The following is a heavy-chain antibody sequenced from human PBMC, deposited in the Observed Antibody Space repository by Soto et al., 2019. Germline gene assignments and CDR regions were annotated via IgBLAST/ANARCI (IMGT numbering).Heavy chain of an antibody. D-gene: IGHD3-3*01. CDR3: ARDLGGYDFWSGYYYFDY. CDR1: GYTFTSYG. Sequence: QVQLVQSGAEVKKPGASVKVSCKASGYTFTSYGISWGRQAPGQGLEWMGWISAYNGNTNYAQKLQGRVTMTTDTSTSTAYMELRSLRSDDTAVYYCARDLGGYDFWSGYYYFDYWGQGTLVTVSS. J-gene: IGHJ4*02. CDR2: ISAYNGNT. V-gene: IGHV1-18*04.